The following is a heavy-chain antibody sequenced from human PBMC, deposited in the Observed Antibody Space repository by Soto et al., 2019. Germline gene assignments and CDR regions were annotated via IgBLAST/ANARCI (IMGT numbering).Heavy chain of an antibody. CDR3: ARFYAYYYYGMDV. D-gene: IGHD3-16*01. Sequence: GGSLRLSCAASGFTFSSYAMHWVRQAPGKGLEWVAVISYDGSNKYYADSVKGRFTISRDNSKNTLYLQMNSLRAEDTAVYYCARFYAYYYYGMDVWGQGTTVTVSS. J-gene: IGHJ6*02. V-gene: IGHV3-30-3*01. CDR1: GFTFSSYA. CDR2: ISYDGSNK.